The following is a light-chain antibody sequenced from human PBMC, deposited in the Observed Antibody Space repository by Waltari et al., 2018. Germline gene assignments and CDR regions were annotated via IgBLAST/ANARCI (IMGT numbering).Light chain of an antibody. Sequence: DLQMTQSPSTQSASVGDRVTITSRASQSISSWLAWYPQKPGKAPKLLIYKASSLESGVPSRFSVSGSCTEFTLTISSLQPDDFATYYCQQYNSYAPTFGQGTKVEIK. CDR3: QQYNSYAPT. V-gene: IGKV1-5*03. CDR1: QSISSW. J-gene: IGKJ1*01. CDR2: KAS.